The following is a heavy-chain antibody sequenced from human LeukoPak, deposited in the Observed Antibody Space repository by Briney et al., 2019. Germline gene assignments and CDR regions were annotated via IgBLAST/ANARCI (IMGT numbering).Heavy chain of an antibody. J-gene: IGHJ4*02. CDR3: ARPDYYGSGSYYNY. V-gene: IGHV7-4-1*02. CDR1: GYTFTGYY. CDR2: INTNTGNP. D-gene: IGHD3-10*01. Sequence: RASVKVSCKASGYTFTGYYMHWVRQAPGQGLEWMGWINTNTGNPTYAQGFTGRFVFSLDTSVSTAYLQISSLKAEDTAVYYCARPDYYGSGSYYNYWGQGTLVTVSS.